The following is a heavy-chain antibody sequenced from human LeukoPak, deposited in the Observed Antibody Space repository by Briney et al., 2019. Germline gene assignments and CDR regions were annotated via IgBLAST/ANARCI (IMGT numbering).Heavy chain of an antibody. V-gene: IGHV4-59*01. CDR1: GGSISSDY. CDR3: ARDLGGANWFDP. CDR2: IYYSGST. J-gene: IGHJ5*02. Sequence: SETLSLTCTVSGGSISSDYWSWVRQPPGKGPEWIGYIYYSGSTNYNPSLKSRVTISVDTSKNQFSLKLSSVIAADTAVYYCARDLGGANWFDPWGQGTLVTVSS. D-gene: IGHD1-26*01.